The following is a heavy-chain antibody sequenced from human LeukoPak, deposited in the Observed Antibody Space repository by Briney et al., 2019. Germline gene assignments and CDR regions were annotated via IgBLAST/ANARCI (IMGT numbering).Heavy chain of an antibody. CDR3: ARHDYSDYDY. CDR1: GYSFTSYW. Sequence: GESLKISCQGSGYSFTSYWISWVRQMPGKGLEWMGRIDPSDSYTNYSPSFQGHVTISADKSISTAYLQWSSLKASDTAVYYCARHDYSDYDYWGQGTLVTVSS. CDR2: IDPSDSYT. V-gene: IGHV5-10-1*01. D-gene: IGHD4-11*01. J-gene: IGHJ4*02.